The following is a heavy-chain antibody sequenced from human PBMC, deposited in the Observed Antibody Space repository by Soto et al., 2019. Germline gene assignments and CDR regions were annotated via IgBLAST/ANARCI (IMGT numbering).Heavy chain of an antibody. CDR3: ERQLTTMAGNWFDP. CDR1: GGSISSSSYY. V-gene: IGHV4-39*01. Sequence: SETLSLTCTVSGGSISSSSYYWGWIRQPPGKGLEWIGSIHYSGSTYYNPSLKSRVTISIDTSKNQFSLKLSSVTAADTAVYYRERQLTTMAGNWFDPWGQGTLVTVSS. CDR2: IHYSGST. D-gene: IGHD4-4*01. J-gene: IGHJ5*02.